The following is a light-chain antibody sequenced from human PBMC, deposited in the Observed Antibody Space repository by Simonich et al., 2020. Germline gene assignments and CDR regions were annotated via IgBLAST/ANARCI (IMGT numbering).Light chain of an antibody. CDR3: CSYAGSSTVV. V-gene: IGLV2-23*01. Sequence: QSALTQPASVSGSPGQSITISCTGTSSDVGIYNLVSWYQQHPGKAPKLMIYEGSKGPSGVSNRFSGSKSGNTASLTISGLQAEDEADYYCCSYAGSSTVVFGGGTKLTVL. CDR2: EGS. J-gene: IGLJ2*01. CDR1: SSDVGIYNL.